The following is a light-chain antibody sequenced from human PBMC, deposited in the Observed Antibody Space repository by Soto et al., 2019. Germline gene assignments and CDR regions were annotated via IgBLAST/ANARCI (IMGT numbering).Light chain of an antibody. CDR2: GAS. V-gene: IGKV3D-20*02. CDR1: QSVSSSY. J-gene: IGKJ5*01. CDR3: QQRHMWPIT. Sequence: VLTQSPGTLSLSPGERATLSCRASQSVSSSYLAWYQQKPGQAPRLLIYGASSRATGIPDRFSGSGSGTDFTLTISSLEPEDSAVYYCQQRHMWPITFGQGTRWR.